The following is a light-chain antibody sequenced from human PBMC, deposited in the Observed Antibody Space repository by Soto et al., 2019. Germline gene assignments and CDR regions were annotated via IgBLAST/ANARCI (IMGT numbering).Light chain of an antibody. Sequence: EILMTQSPATLSVSPGERATLSCRASQSVSSNLAWYQQKPGQAPRLLIYGASTRATGIPARFSGSGSGTEFTLTISSLQSEDFAVYYCQQYNNWPPTTFGQGTRLEIK. CDR1: QSVSSN. CDR2: GAS. V-gene: IGKV3-15*01. J-gene: IGKJ5*01. CDR3: QQYNNWPPTT.